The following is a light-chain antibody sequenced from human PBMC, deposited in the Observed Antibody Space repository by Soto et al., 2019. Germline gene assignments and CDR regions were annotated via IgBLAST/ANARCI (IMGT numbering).Light chain of an antibody. Sequence: ENVLTQSPATLSLSPGERATLSCRASQSVSSNLAWYQQKPGQAPRLLIFDASNRATGIPVRFSGSGSGTEFTLTISSLQSEDFAVYYCQQYNNWPWTFGQGTKVDIK. CDR2: DAS. CDR3: QQYNNWPWT. J-gene: IGKJ1*01. CDR1: QSVSSN. V-gene: IGKV3D-15*01.